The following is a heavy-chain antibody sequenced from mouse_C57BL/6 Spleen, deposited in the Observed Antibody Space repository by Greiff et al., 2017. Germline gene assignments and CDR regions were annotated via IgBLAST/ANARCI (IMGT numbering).Heavy chain of an antibody. CDR2: IYPRDGST. J-gene: IGHJ4*01. Sequence: QVQLKESDAELVKPGASVKISCKVSGYTFTDHTIHWMKQRPEQGLEWIGYIYPRDGSTKYNEKFKGKATLTADKSSSTAYMQLNSLTSEDSAVYCCARSVIYDYGSSYERSAVDGCGQGTSVTVST. V-gene: IGHV1-78*01. D-gene: IGHD1-1*01. CDR3: ARSVIYDYGSSYERSAVDG. CDR1: GYTFTDHT.